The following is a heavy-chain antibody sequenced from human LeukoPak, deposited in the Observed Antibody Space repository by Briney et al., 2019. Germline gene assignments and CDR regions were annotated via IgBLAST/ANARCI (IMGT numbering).Heavy chain of an antibody. J-gene: IGHJ4*02. V-gene: IGHV3-74*01. Sequence: PGGSLRLSCAASGFTFSSHLMHWVRQAQGTGLVWVSSVKSDGTATNYADSVKGRFTISRDNAKNTLYLQMNSVRVEDTAVYYCVRKFATGDWGQGTLVTVSS. CDR2: VKSDGTAT. CDR1: GFTFSSHL. CDR3: VRKFATGD. D-gene: IGHD1-14*01.